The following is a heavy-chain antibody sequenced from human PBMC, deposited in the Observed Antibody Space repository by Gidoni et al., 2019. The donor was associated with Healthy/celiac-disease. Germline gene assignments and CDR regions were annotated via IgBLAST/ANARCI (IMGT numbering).Heavy chain of an antibody. CDR2: IYYSGST. Sequence: QLQLQESGPGLVKPSETLSLTCTVSGGSISSSSYYWGWIRQPPGKGLEWIGSIYYSGSTYYNPSRKSRVTISVDTSKNQFSLKLSSVTAADTAVYYCARHVLYYYDSSGYYGGTMFDYWGQGTLVTVSS. CDR1: GGSISSSSYY. J-gene: IGHJ4*02. CDR3: ARHVLYYYDSSGYYGGTMFDY. V-gene: IGHV4-39*01. D-gene: IGHD3-22*01.